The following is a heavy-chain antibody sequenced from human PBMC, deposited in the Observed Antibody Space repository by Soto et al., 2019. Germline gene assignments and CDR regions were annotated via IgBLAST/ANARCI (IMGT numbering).Heavy chain of an antibody. CDR1: GFTFSNAW. CDR2: IKSKTDGGTT. J-gene: IGHJ6*02. D-gene: IGHD2-15*01. V-gene: IGHV3-15*07. Sequence: GGSLRLSCAASGFTFSNAWMNWVRQAPGKGLEWVGRIKSKTDGGTTDYAAPVKGSFTISRDDSKNTLFLQMNSLKTGDTAVYYCTTADCSGGSCRLYYYYYYGMDVWGQGTTVTVSS. CDR3: TTADCSGGSCRLYYYYYYGMDV.